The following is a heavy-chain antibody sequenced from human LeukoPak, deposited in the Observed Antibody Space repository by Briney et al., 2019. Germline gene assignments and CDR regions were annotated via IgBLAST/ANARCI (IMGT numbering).Heavy chain of an antibody. J-gene: IGHJ4*02. Sequence: PSETLSLTCTVSGGSISSYYLSWIRQPPGKGLEWIGFIYYSGSTNYNPSLKSRVTISVDTSKNQCSLKLSSVTAADTAVYYCATSPTSMGFDYWGQGTLVTVSS. CDR2: IYYSGST. CDR3: ATSPTSMGFDY. V-gene: IGHV4-59*01. CDR1: GGSISSYY. D-gene: IGHD5-18*01.